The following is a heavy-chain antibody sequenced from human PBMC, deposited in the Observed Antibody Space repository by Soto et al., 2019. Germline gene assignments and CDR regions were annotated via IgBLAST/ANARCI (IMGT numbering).Heavy chain of an antibody. J-gene: IGHJ4*02. D-gene: IGHD3-9*01. CDR2: ISHDGRNT. V-gene: IGHV3-30*04. CDR1: ELPFTDYS. Sequence: QAQLVESGGGVVQPGRSLRLSCAASELPFTDYSMHWVRQTADKGLEWVAFISHDGRNTFYSDSVKGRFTISRDESRSILVLQMSGVTVEDTAIYYCAVDGVPTSSFRYYYFRFWGRGTLVTVSS. CDR3: AVDGVPTSSFRYYYFRF.